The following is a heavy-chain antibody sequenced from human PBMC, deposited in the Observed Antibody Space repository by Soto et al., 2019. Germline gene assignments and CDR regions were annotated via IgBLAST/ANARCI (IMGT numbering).Heavy chain of an antibody. CDR2: IYYSGST. CDR3: ARVEQYYYDSSGPFDI. J-gene: IGHJ3*02. V-gene: IGHV4-59*01. CDR1: GGSISSYY. Sequence: SETLSLTCTVSGGSISSYYWSWIRQPPGKGLEWIGYIYYSGSTNYNPSLKSRVTISVDTSKNQFSLKLSSVTAADTAVYYCARVEQYYYDSSGPFDIWGQGTMVTVSS. D-gene: IGHD3-22*01.